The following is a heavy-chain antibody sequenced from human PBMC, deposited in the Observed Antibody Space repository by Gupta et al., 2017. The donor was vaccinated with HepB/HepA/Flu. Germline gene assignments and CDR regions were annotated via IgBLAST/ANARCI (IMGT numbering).Heavy chain of an antibody. CDR2: IWDDGSEK. D-gene: IGHD3-22*01. CDR1: GFTFSNNG. J-gene: IGHJ4*02. CDR3: ARDWSMMDSYSDH. V-gene: IGHV3-33*01. Sequence: QVQLVESGGGVVQPGRSLRLSCAASGFTFSNNGMHWVRQGGGKGVEWVAVIWDDGSEKYYADAVKGRCTISRDNSKNTLYLQRNSLRAEDTALDYCARDWSMMDSYSDHWGQGTRVTGSS.